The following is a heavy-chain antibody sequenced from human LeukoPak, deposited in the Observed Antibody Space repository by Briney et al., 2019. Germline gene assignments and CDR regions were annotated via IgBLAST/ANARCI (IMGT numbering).Heavy chain of an antibody. CDR1: GFTFSTYS. CDR3: ARDDNYYDSSGYYSLHYFDY. Sequence: GGPLRLFCAASGFTFSTYSMNWVRQSPGKGLEWVSYISSSSSTIYYADSVKGRFTISRDNAKNSLYLQMNSLRAEDTAVYYCARDDNYYDSSGYYSLHYFDYWGQGTLVTVSS. D-gene: IGHD3-22*01. CDR2: ISSSSSTI. V-gene: IGHV3-48*04. J-gene: IGHJ4*02.